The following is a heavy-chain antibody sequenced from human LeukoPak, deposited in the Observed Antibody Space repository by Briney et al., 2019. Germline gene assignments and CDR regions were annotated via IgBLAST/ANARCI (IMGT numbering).Heavy chain of an antibody. V-gene: IGHV1-46*01. CDR3: ARDRYSGYEGDMGPYYMDV. D-gene: IGHD5-12*01. J-gene: IGHJ6*03. Sequence: ASVKVSCKASGYTFTSYYMHWVRQAPGQGLEWMGIINPSGGSTSYAQKFQGRVTMTRDMSTSTVYMELSSLRSEDTAVYYCARDRYSGYEGDMGPYYMDVWGKGTTVTVSS. CDR2: INPSGGST. CDR1: GYTFTSYY.